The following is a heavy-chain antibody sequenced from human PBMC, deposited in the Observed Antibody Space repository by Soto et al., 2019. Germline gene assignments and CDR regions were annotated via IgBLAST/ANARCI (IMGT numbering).Heavy chain of an antibody. CDR2: ISGSGGST. Sequence: EVQLLESGGGLVQPGGSLRLSCAASGFTFSSYAMSWVRQAPGKGLEWVTVISGSGGSTYYADSVKGRFTISRDNSKNTLYLQMNSLRAEDTAVYYCARRTSGWYLDYWGQGTLVTVSS. D-gene: IGHD6-19*01. CDR1: GFTFSSYA. V-gene: IGHV3-23*01. CDR3: ARRTSGWYLDY. J-gene: IGHJ4*02.